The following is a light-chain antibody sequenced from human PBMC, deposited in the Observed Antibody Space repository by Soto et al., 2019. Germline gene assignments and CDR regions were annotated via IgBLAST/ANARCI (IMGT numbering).Light chain of an antibody. CDR2: AAS. CDR1: QGISSY. CDR3: QQYNSYPWT. Sequence: TQMTQSPSTLSASTGDRVTITCRASQGISSYLAWYQQKPGKAPKLLIYAASTLQSGVPSRFNGSGSGTEFTLTISSLQPDDFATYYCQQYNSYPWTFGQGTKVDIK. J-gene: IGKJ1*01. V-gene: IGKV1-8*01.